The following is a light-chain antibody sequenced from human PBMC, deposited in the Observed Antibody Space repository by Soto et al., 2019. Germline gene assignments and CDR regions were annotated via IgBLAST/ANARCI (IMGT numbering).Light chain of an antibody. J-gene: IGLJ1*01. CDR2: EDN. V-gene: IGLV6-57*03. Sequence: NFMLTQPHSVSESPGKTVTISCTRSSGSIASGYVQWYQQRPGSAPTTVIYEDNQRPSGVPDRFSGSIDTSSNSASLTISGLKTEDEDDYYCQSYHSSTPYVFGTGTKVTVL. CDR3: QSYHSSTPYV. CDR1: SGSIASGY.